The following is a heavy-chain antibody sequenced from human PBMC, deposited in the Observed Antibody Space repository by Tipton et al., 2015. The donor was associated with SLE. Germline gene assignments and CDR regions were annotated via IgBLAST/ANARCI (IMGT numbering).Heavy chain of an antibody. CDR3: TRGERSSMPDY. Sequence: TLSLTCTVSGGSVSSTNYYWSWIRQPAGKGLEWIGRIYSSGTTNYNPSLKSRVTISIDTSKNQFSLKLNSVTAADTAVYYCTRGERSSMPDYWGQGTLVTVSS. CDR2: IYSSGTT. J-gene: IGHJ4*02. D-gene: IGHD2-2*01. CDR1: GGSVSSTNYY. V-gene: IGHV4-61*02.